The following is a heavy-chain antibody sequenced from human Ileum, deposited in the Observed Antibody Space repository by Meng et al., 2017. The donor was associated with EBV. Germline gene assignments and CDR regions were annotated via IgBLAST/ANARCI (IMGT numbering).Heavy chain of an antibody. V-gene: IGHV4-39*01. J-gene: IGHJ4*02. D-gene: IGHD4-17*01. CDR1: GGSLTNGDYG. CDR3: ARRRGDHDYLDD. Sequence: QVQEAGPGPGKPSETLSLICTAQGGSLTNGDYGWDWIRKAPGKGLEWITSLCPSGNTYNNPSLKSRVTTSVDTSKNQFSLWLNSMTAADTAVYYCARRRGDHDYLDDWGQGTLVTVSS. CDR2: LCPSGNT.